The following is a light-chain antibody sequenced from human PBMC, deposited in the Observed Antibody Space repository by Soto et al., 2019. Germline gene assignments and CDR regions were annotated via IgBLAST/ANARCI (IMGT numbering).Light chain of an antibody. Sequence: QSFLTHPAAVSGSPGQSITISCTGTSSDIGAYNYVSWYRQHPGKAPQLLIYDVNNRPSGVSHRFSGSKSGNTASLTISGLQSEDEADYFCTSYTGSNTLEVFGPGTKVTVL. CDR1: SSDIGAYNY. CDR2: DVN. CDR3: TSYTGSNTLEV. J-gene: IGLJ1*01. V-gene: IGLV2-14*03.